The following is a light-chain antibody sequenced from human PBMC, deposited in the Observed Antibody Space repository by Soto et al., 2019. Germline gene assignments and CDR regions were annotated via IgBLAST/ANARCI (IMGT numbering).Light chain of an antibody. CDR2: ATS. J-gene: IGKJ1*01. Sequence: AIRMTQSPSSFSASTGDRVTITCRASQGISSYLAWYQQKPGKAPKLLIYATSTLQSGVPSRFNRSGSGTDSSLTIGCLQSEDFATYYCQQYYRKPRTFGQGDKVEIK. CDR1: QGISSY. V-gene: IGKV1-8*01. CDR3: QQYYRKPRT.